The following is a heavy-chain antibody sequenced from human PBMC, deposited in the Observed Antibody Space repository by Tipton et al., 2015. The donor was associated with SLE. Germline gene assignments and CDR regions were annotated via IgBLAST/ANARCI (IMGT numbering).Heavy chain of an antibody. J-gene: IGHJ4*02. CDR2: ISLNSGNI. V-gene: IGHV3-9*01. CDR1: GFTFDDYA. CDR3: AKYPTMVQGVIMGGEFDY. Sequence: SLRLSCAASGFTFDDYAMHWVRQAPGKGLEWVSGISLNSGNIDYADSVKGRFTISRDNAKNSLYLQMNSLRAEDTALYYCAKYPTMVQGVIMGGEFDYWGPGTLVTFSS. D-gene: IGHD3-10*01.